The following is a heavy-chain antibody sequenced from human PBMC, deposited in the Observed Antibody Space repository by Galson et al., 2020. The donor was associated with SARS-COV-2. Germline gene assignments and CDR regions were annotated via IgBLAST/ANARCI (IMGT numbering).Heavy chain of an antibody. CDR3: AKGTSWYRPDY. CDR1: GFPFRSFP. CDR2: VSGTNETT. Sequence: TGGSLRLSCAASGFPFRSFPMTWVRQAPGKGLEWVAGVSGTNETTFSAHSVKGRFTISRDNSKNTVFLQMSNLRPEDTAIYYCAKGTSWYRPDYGGQGTRGTVS. D-gene: IGHD2-2*01. J-gene: IGHJ4*02. V-gene: IGHV3-23*01.